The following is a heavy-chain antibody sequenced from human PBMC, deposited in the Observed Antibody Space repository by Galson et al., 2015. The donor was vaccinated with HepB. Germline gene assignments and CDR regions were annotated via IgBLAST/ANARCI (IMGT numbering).Heavy chain of an antibody. CDR2: ICYDESNE. V-gene: IGHV3-33*01. D-gene: IGHD3-22*01. Sequence: SLRLSCAASGFTFTSYGMHWVRQTPGKGLEWVAVICYDESNEYYADSVKGRFTISRDNSKNTLYLQMNSLRVEDTAVYYCARDGESYYDSSGHYYYYHGMDVWGQGTTVTVSS. CDR3: ARDGESYYDSSGHYYYYHGMDV. J-gene: IGHJ6*02. CDR1: GFTFTSYG.